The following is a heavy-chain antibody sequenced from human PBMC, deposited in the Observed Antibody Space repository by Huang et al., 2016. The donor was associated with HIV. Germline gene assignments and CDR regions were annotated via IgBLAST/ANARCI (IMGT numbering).Heavy chain of an antibody. D-gene: IGHD3-22*01. Sequence: EVQLVESGGGLVQPGGSLRLSCAASGFSISSYWMHWVRQAPGKGLVLVSRINSDGSSTSYAASVKGRFIISRDNAKNTLYLQMNSLRAEDTALYYCARDPRIQSWLNYFDSWGQGTLVSVSS. CDR3: ARDPRIQSWLNYFDS. CDR1: GFSISSYW. J-gene: IGHJ4*02. V-gene: IGHV3-74*01. CDR2: INSDGSST.